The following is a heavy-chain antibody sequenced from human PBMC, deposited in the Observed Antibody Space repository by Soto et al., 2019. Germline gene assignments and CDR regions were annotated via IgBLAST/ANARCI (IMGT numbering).Heavy chain of an antibody. CDR2: ISGNGGST. V-gene: IGHV3-64D*06. CDR3: LKGHSRGYYLDAFDI. Sequence: EVQLVESGGGLVQPGGSLRLSCSASGFTFSNCAMHWVRQAPGNGLEYVSAISGNGGSTYYADSVKGRFTISRDNFKNTLSLQMSSLRTEDTAVYYCLKGHSRGYYLDAFDIWGQGTMVTVSS. D-gene: IGHD3-22*01. CDR1: GFTFSNCA. J-gene: IGHJ3*02.